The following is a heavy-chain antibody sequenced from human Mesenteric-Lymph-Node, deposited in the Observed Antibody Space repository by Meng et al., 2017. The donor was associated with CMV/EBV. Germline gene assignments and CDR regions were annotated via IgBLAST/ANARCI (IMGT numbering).Heavy chain of an antibody. Sequence: GSLRLSCTVSGGSISSSSYYWGWIRQPPGKGLEWIGSIYYSGSTYYNPSLKSRVTISVDTSKNQFSLKLSSVTAADTAVYYCARESSGYDYWGQGTLVTVSS. CDR3: ARESSGYDY. V-gene: IGHV4-39*07. CDR2: IYYSGST. CDR1: GGSISSSSYY. J-gene: IGHJ4*02. D-gene: IGHD5-12*01.